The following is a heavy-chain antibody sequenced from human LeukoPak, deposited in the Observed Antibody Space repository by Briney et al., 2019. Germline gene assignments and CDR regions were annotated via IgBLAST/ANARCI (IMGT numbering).Heavy chain of an antibody. CDR3: ARAAYGSRAFDI. CDR1: GGSISSGGYY. V-gene: IGHV4-31*03. D-gene: IGHD3-10*01. Sequence: SQTLSLTCTVSGGSISSGGYYWSWIRQHPGKGLEWTGYIYYSGSTYYNPSLKSRVTISVDTSKNQFSLKLSSVTAADTAVYYCARAAYGSRAFDIWGQGTMVTVSS. CDR2: IYYSGST. J-gene: IGHJ3*02.